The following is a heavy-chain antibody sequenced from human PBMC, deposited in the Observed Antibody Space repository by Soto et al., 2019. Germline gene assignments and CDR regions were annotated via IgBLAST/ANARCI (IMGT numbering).Heavy chain of an antibody. CDR2: INHSGST. D-gene: IGHD6-19*01. J-gene: IGHJ4*02. CDR1: GGSFSGYY. CDR3: ARGSVRSGLDY. Sequence: QVQLQQWGAGLLKPSETLSLTCAVYGGSFSGYYWSWIRQPPGNGLEWIGEINHSGSTNYNPSLKSRVTISVDTSKNQFSLKLSSVTAADTAVYYCARGSVRSGLDYWGQGTLVTVSS. V-gene: IGHV4-34*01.